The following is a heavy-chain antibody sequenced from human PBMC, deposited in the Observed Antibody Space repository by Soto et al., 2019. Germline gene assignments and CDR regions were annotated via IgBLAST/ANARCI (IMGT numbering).Heavy chain of an antibody. CDR3: AKDAISGNQVWDYFDY. CDR1: GFTFSNYA. J-gene: IGHJ4*02. V-gene: IGHV3-23*01. D-gene: IGHD7-27*01. Sequence: EVQLLESGGGLVQPGGSLRLSCAASGFTFSNYAMNWVRQAPGKGLEWVSGFGVGGNYIYYADFVKGRFTISRDNSKNTLYLQMNSLRAEDTAVYYCAKDAISGNQVWDYFDYWGQGTPVTVSS. CDR2: FGVGGNYI.